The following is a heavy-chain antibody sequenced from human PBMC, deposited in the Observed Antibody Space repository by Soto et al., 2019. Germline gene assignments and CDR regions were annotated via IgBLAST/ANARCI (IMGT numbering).Heavy chain of an antibody. CDR3: ARTYDGSGPNSGGYGFDI. CDR1: GGSSSRSRYY. Sequence: SETLSLTCTVAGGSSSRSRYYWGWIRQPPGKGLEWIGYIYHSGSTYYNPSLKSRVTISVDRSKNQFSLKLSSVTAADTAVYYCARTYDGSGPNSGGYGFDIWGQGTMVTVSS. D-gene: IGHD3-22*01. CDR2: IYHSGST. J-gene: IGHJ3*02. V-gene: IGHV4-30-2*02.